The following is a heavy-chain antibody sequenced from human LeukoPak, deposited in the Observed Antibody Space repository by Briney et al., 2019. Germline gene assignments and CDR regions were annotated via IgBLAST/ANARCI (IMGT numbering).Heavy chain of an antibody. Sequence: ASVKVSCKASGYTFTSYSINWVRQAPGQGLEWMGWISAYNGNPHYTQKFQGRVTMTTDTSTSTAYMELRSLRSDDTAVYYCAREQQLIRGDYWGQGTLVTVSS. CDR3: AREQQLIRGDY. J-gene: IGHJ4*02. CDR1: GYTFTSYS. D-gene: IGHD6-13*01. CDR2: ISAYNGNP. V-gene: IGHV1-18*01.